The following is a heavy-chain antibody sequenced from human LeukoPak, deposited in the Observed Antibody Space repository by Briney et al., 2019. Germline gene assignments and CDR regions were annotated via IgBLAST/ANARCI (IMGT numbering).Heavy chain of an antibody. V-gene: IGHV3-43*02. CDR2: ISGDGGST. CDR1: GFMFHDYA. CDR3: ARESESSGWYDY. J-gene: IGHJ4*02. Sequence: GGSLGLSCAGPGFMFHDYAIHWVRQAPGKGQEWVSLISGDGGSTFYADSVKGRFTISRDNSKNSLYLQMNSLRSDDTALYYCARESESSGWYDYWGQGTLVTVSS. D-gene: IGHD6-19*01.